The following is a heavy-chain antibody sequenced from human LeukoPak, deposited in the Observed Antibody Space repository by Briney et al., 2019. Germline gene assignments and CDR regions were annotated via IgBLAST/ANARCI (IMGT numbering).Heavy chain of an antibody. J-gene: IGHJ4*02. V-gene: IGHV3-23*01. CDR1: GFTFSSYA. Sequence: GGSLRLSCAAPGFTFSSYAMSWVRQAPGKGLEWVSAISGSGGSTYYADSVEGRFTISRDNSKNTLYLQMNSLRAEDTAVYYCAKDGSSRPHEYYFDYWGQGTLVTVSS. D-gene: IGHD6-13*01. CDR3: AKDGSSRPHEYYFDY. CDR2: ISGSGGST.